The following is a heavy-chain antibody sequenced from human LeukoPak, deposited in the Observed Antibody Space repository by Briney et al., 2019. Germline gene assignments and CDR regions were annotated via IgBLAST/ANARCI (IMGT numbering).Heavy chain of an antibody. CDR1: GFTFSDSA. CDR3: ARNRDGYNSFDY. CDR2: IRSKATNYVT. Sequence: GGSLRLSCAASGFTFSDSAMHWVRQASGKGLEWVGRIRSKATNYVTAYAETVKGRFTVSRDDSMNTAYLQMNSLKTEDTAVYYCARNRDGYNSFDYWGQGTLVTVSS. J-gene: IGHJ4*02. V-gene: IGHV3-73*01. D-gene: IGHD5-24*01.